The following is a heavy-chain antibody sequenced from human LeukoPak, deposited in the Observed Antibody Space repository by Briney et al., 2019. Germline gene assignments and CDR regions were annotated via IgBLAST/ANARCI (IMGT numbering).Heavy chain of an antibody. D-gene: IGHD2-15*01. V-gene: IGHV1-2*02. CDR2: INPKTGDR. J-gene: IGHJ4*02. Sequence: GASVKVSCKPSGYTFIGYHLHWVRQAPGQGLEWMGWINPKTGDRKYAQRFLDRLTVTRDTSISTAYMELSRLRSDDTAVYYCVRISGYCSSTRCPPPDFWAQEPVVTVSS. CDR3: VRISGYCSSTRCPPPDF. CDR1: GYTFIGYH.